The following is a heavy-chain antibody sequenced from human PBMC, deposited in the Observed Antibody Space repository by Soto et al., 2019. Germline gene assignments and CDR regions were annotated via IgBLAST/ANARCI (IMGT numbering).Heavy chain of an antibody. D-gene: IGHD2-2*01. CDR1: GGSISSSSYY. CDR3: ARSNYDCSRSSCYLGTRFDP. J-gene: IGHJ5*02. Sequence: QLQLQESGPGLVKPSATLSLTCTVSGGSISSSSYYWGWIRQPPGQGLEWIGSLFYSGSNYYNPSLKSRVTISGDTSQGQVSLQLRPGTDADAAVYYCARSNYDCSRSSCYLGTRFDPLGQGTLVTVSS. CDR2: LFYSGSN. V-gene: IGHV4-39*01.